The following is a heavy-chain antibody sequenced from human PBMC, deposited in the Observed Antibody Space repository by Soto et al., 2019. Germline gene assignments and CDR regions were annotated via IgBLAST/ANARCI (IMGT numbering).Heavy chain of an antibody. CDR2: IIPIFGPA. J-gene: IGHJ4*02. Sequence: QVQLVQSGAEVKKPGSSVKVSCKASGGTLSRSAISWVRQAPGQGLEWMGGIIPIFGPAIYAQKFRGRVSIIADESTSTAYMEMSSLRSDDTAVYDCGTGSSWTKVESWGQGTLVTVSS. D-gene: IGHD6-13*01. CDR1: GGTLSRSA. CDR3: GTGSSWTKVES. V-gene: IGHV1-69*01.